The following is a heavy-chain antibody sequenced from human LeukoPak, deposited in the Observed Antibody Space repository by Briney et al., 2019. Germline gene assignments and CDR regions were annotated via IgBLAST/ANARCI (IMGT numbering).Heavy chain of an antibody. D-gene: IGHD3-10*01. CDR1: GFTFSSYG. CDR2: TSSDLNVK. J-gene: IGHJ4*02. CDR3: AREGYYGSGSPPSLYFDY. Sequence: GGSLRLSCAASGFTFSSYGMHWVRQVPGKGLEWVAVTSSDLNVKLYADSVKGRFTISRDNSRSTLYLQMNSLRPEDTAIYYCAREGYYGSGSPPSLYFDYWGQGTLVTVSS. V-gene: IGHV3-30*03.